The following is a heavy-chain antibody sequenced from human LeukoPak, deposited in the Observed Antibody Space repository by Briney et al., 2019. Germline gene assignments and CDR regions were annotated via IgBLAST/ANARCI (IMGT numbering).Heavy chain of an antibody. V-gene: IGHV1-69*01. CDR2: IIPIFGTA. Sequence: SVKVSCKASGGTFSSYAISWVRQAPGQGLEWMGGIIPIFGTANYAQKFQGRVTITADESTSTAYMELSSLRSEDTAVYYCARGPSIAVAFDYWGQGTLVTVSS. CDR3: ARGPSIAVAFDY. CDR1: GGTFSSYA. J-gene: IGHJ4*02. D-gene: IGHD6-19*01.